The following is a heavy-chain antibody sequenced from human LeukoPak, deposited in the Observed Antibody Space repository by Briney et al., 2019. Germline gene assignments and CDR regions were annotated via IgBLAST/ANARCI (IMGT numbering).Heavy chain of an antibody. D-gene: IGHD6-6*01. CDR1: GYTFTGYY. Sequence: ASVKVSCTASGYTFTGYYMHWVRQAPGQGLEWMGWINPNSGGTNYAQKFQGRVTMTTDTSTSTAYMELRSLRSDDTAVYYCAREFSSSSSYYYYGMDVWGQGTTVTVSS. CDR3: AREFSSSSSYYYYGMDV. V-gene: IGHV1-2*02. J-gene: IGHJ6*02. CDR2: INPNSGGT.